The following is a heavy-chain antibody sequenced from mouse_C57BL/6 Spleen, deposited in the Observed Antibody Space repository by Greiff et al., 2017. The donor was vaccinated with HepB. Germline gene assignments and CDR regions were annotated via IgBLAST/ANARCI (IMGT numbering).Heavy chain of an antibody. J-gene: IGHJ3*01. CDR1: GFTFSSYA. D-gene: IGHD2-4*01. CDR2: ISSGGDYI. CDR3: TRDHDYDAWFAY. Sequence: EVHLVESGEGLVKPGGSLKLSCAASGFTFSSYAMSWVRQTPEKRLEWVAYISSGGDYIYYADTVKGRFTISRDNARNTLYLQMSSLKSEDTAMYYCTRDHDYDAWFAYWGQGTLSLSLQ. V-gene: IGHV5-9-1*02.